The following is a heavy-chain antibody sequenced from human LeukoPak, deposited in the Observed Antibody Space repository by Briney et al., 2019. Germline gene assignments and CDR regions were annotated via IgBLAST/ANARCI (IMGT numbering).Heavy chain of an antibody. V-gene: IGHV3-74*03. Sequence: GGSLRLSCAASGFTFSSYAMSWVRQAPGKGLVWVSRINSDGSGTTYVDSVKGRFTVSRDNAKNTLYLQMNSLRAEDTAVYYCVRTFDVWGQGTMVTVSS. CDR1: GFTFSSYA. CDR2: INSDGSGT. CDR3: VRTFDV. J-gene: IGHJ3*01.